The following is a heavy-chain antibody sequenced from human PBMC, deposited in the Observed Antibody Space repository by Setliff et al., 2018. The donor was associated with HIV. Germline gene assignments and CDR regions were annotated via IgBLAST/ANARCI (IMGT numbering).Heavy chain of an antibody. CDR2: INHSGST. CDR1: GGSFSGYH. J-gene: IGHJ4*02. CDR3: ARGQDGHSVLFDY. Sequence: PSETLSLTCAVYGGSFSGYHWSWIRQPPGKGLEWIGEINHSGSTNYDPSLKSRVTISIDTSKNQFSLRLSSVTAADTAMYFCARGQDGHSVLFDYWGQGTLVTVSS. D-gene: IGHD1-26*01. V-gene: IGHV4-34*01.